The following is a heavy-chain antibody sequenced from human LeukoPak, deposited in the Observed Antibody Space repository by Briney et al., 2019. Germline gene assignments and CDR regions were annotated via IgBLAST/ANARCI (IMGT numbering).Heavy chain of an antibody. CDR3: ARRTRSGSYLFSHWYFDL. J-gene: IGHJ2*01. CDR2: ISAYNGNT. D-gene: IGHD1-26*01. V-gene: IGHV1-18*01. Sequence: AASVTVSCKASGYTFTSYGISWVRQAPGQGLEWMGWISAYNGNTNYAQKLQGRVTMTTDTSTSTAYMELRSLRSDDTAVYYCARRTRSGSYLFSHWYFDLWGRGTLVTVSS. CDR1: GYTFTSYG.